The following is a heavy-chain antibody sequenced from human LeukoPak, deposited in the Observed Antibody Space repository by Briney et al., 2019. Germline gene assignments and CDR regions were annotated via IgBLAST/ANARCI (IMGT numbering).Heavy chain of an antibody. CDR1: GGSISSSSYY. CDR3: ARDGNYYDPLDY. D-gene: IGHD3-22*01. CDR2: IYYSGST. J-gene: IGHJ4*02. Sequence: PSETLSLTCTVSGGSISSSSYYWGWIRQPPGKGLEWIGSIYYSGSTYYNPSLKSRVTISVDTSKNQFSLKLSSVTAADTAVYYCARDGNYYDPLDYWGQGTLVTVSS. V-gene: IGHV4-39*07.